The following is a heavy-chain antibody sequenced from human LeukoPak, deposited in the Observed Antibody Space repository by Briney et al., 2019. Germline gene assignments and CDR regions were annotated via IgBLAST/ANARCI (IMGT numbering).Heavy chain of an antibody. CDR1: GGTFSSYA. D-gene: IGHD3-9*01. V-gene: IGHV1-69*04. Sequence: SVKVSCKASGGTFSSYAISWVRQAPGQGLEWMGKIIPILGIANYAQKFQGRVTITADKSTSTAYMELSSLRSEDTAVYYCARCYYDILTGYYRGGSHNWFDPWGQGTLVTVSS. CDR2: IIPILGIA. J-gene: IGHJ5*02. CDR3: ARCYYDILTGYYRGGSHNWFDP.